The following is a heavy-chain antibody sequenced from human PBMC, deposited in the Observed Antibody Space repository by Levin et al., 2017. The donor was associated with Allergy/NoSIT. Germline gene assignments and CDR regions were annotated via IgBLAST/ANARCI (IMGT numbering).Heavy chain of an antibody. V-gene: IGHV3-7*04. CDR2: IKQDGSEK. Sequence: SCAASGFTFSSYWMSWVRQAPGKGLEWVANIKQDGSEKYYVDSVKGRFTISRDNAKNSLYLQMNSLRAEDTAVYYCARHTYYYGSGSLDYWGQGTLVTVSS. D-gene: IGHD3-10*01. J-gene: IGHJ4*02. CDR3: ARHTYYYGSGSLDY. CDR1: GFTFSSYW.